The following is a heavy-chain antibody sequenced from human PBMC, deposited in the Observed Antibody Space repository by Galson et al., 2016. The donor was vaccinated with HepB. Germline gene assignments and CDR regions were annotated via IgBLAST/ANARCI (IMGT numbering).Heavy chain of an antibody. CDR2: ISSGSSYI. Sequence: SLRLSCAASGFTFSSYSMRWVRQAPGKGLEWVSSISSGSSYIFYADSVKGRFTISRDNAKNSSYLQMNSLRTEDTALYYCGKDWGSFWQGSGKGMDVWGQGTTVTVSS. D-gene: IGHD3-10*01. J-gene: IGHJ6*02. CDR3: GKDWGSFWQGSGKGMDV. V-gene: IGHV3-21*04. CDR1: GFTFSSYS.